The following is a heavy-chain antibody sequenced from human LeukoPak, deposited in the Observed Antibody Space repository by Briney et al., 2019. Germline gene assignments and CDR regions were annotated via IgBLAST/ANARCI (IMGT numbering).Heavy chain of an antibody. V-gene: IGHV3-21*01. CDR3: ARDLGSTVGYYFDY. J-gene: IGHJ4*02. Sequence: GGSLRLSCAASGFTFSSYSMNWVRQAPGKGLEWVSSISSSSSYIYYADSVKGRFTISRDNAKNSLYLQMNSLRAEDTAVYYCARDLGSTVGYYFDYWGQGTLVTVSS. D-gene: IGHD2-2*03. CDR2: ISSSSSYI. CDR1: GFTFSSYS.